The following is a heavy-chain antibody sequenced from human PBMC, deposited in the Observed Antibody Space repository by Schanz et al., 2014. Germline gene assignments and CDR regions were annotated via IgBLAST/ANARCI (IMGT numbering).Heavy chain of an antibody. CDR2: INPNSGGT. V-gene: IGHV1-2*02. CDR1: GYTFTGYY. Sequence: QVQLVQSGAEVKKPGASVKVSCKASGYTFTGYYMHWVRQAPGQGLEWMGWINPNSGGTNYAQKFQGRVTMTRDTSISTAYMELSSLTSADTAIYFCARDKSEHHLLFFDFWGQGALVTVSP. CDR3: ARDKSEHHLLFFDF. J-gene: IGHJ4*02.